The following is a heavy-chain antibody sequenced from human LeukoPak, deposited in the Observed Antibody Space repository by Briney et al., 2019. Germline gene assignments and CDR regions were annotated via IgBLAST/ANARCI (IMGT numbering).Heavy chain of an antibody. CDR1: GYTFTFYD. D-gene: IGHD6-13*01. J-gene: IGHJ4*02. CDR2: ISAYNGNT. V-gene: IGHV1-18*01. CDR3: ARAWGSSWYWGY. Sequence: ASVKLSCKASGYTFTFYDIQWVRQAAGQGLEWMGWISAYNGNTNYAQKLQGRVTMTTDTSTSTAYMELRSLRSDDTAVYYCARAWGSSWYWGYWGQGTLVTVSS.